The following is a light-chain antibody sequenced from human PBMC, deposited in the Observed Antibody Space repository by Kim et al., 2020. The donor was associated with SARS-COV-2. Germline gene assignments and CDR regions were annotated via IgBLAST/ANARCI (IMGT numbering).Light chain of an antibody. CDR2: ATS. J-gene: IGKJ1*01. Sequence: PDTLSVSPRESATLTSRSSQSISSNLAWYQQNPGQAPRLRIYATSTRATGIPARFSGSVSGTEFTLTISSLQSEEFAVYYCQHRTFGQGTKVDIK. CDR1: QSISSN. CDR3: QHRT. V-gene: IGKV3-15*01.